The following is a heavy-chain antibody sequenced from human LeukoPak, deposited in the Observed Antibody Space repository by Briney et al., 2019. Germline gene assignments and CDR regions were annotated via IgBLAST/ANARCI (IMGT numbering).Heavy chain of an antibody. Sequence: GGSLRLSCAASGFTVSNNYMNWVRQAPGKGLEWVAVIYSGGSTYYAGSVRGRFTISRDNSKNTLYLQMNSLRAEDTAVYYCARDRSAPLDAFDIWGQGTMVTVSS. CDR3: ARDRSAPLDAFDI. CDR2: IYSGGST. J-gene: IGHJ3*02. D-gene: IGHD6-25*01. CDR1: GFTVSNNY. V-gene: IGHV3-53*01.